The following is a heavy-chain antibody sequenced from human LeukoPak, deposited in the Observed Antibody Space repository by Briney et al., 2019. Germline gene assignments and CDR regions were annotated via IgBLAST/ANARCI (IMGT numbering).Heavy chain of an antibody. CDR1: GFTFSDSY. D-gene: IGHD5-24*01. CDR2: IRSSSSDT. J-gene: IGHJ4*02. V-gene: IGHV3-11*06. CDR3: ARGSRTIELGDDY. Sequence: GGSLRLSRAASGFTFSDSYMSWIRQTPGKGLEWLSYIRSSSSDTNYADSVKGRFTISRDNAKNSLYLQMNSLRAEDTAVYYCARGSRTIELGDDYWGQGTLVTVSS.